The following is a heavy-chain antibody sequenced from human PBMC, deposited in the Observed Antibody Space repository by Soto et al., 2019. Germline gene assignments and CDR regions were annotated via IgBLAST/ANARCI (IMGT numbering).Heavy chain of an antibody. CDR3: ARVAPIAVAGTRWFDP. CDR2: ISAYNGNT. V-gene: IGHV1-18*01. CDR1: GYTFTSYG. J-gene: IGHJ5*02. Sequence: ASVKVSCKASGYTFTSYGISWVRQAPGQGLEWMGWISAYNGNTNYAQKLQGRVTMTTDTSTSTAYMELRSLRSDDTAVYYCARVAPIAVAGTRWFDPWGQGTLVTVSS. D-gene: IGHD6-19*01.